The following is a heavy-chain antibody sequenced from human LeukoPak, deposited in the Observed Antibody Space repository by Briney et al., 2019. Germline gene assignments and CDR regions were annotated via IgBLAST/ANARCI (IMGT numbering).Heavy chain of an antibody. CDR3: ARDTVLWFGELPSSFDY. J-gene: IGHJ4*02. Sequence: GASVKVSCKASGYTFTGYYMHWVRQAPGQGLEWMGRINPNSGGTNYAQKFQGRVTMTRDMSINTAYMELSRLRSDDTAVYYCARDTVLWFGELPSSFDYWGQGTLVTVSS. CDR1: GYTFTGYY. CDR2: INPNSGGT. D-gene: IGHD3-10*01. V-gene: IGHV1-2*06.